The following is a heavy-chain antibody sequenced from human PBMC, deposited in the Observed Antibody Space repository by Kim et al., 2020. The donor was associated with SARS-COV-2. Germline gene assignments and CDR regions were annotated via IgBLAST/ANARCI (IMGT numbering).Heavy chain of an antibody. CDR1: GGSISSSSYY. D-gene: IGHD3-3*02. Sequence: SETLSLTCTVSGGSISSSSYYWGWIRQPPGKGLEWIGSIYYSGSTYYNPSLKSRVTISVDTSKNQFSLKLSSVTAADTAVYYRAGQTSFYYGMDVWGQGTTVTVSS. V-gene: IGHV4-39*07. CDR2: IYYSGST. CDR3: AGQTSFYYGMDV. J-gene: IGHJ6*02.